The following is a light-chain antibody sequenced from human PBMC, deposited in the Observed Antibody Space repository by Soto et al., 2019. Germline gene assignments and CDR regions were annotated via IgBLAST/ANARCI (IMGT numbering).Light chain of an antibody. CDR1: SSNIGSNY. Sequence: QSVLTQPPSASETPGXRVTISCSGSSSNIGSNYVYWYQQLPGTAPKLLIYRNNQRPSGVPDRFSGSKSGTSASLAISGLRSEDEADYYCAAWDDSLSGWVFGGGTKVTVL. CDR3: AAWDDSLSGWV. CDR2: RNN. V-gene: IGLV1-47*01. J-gene: IGLJ3*02.